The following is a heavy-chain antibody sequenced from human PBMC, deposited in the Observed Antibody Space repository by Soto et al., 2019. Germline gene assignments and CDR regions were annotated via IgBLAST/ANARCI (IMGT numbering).Heavy chain of an antibody. CDR2: IYFSGTT. J-gene: IGHJ5*02. CDR3: ARLRSGWYSGHNWFDP. D-gene: IGHD6-19*01. V-gene: IGHV4-39*01. CDR1: GDSISSTTYY. Sequence: QLQLQESGPGLVKTSETLSLICTVSGDSISSTTYYWAWIRQPPRKGLEWIGNIYFSGTTSYNSSLKSRVTMSIETSKNQVSLKLNSVSAADTAFYYCARLRSGWYSGHNWFDPWGQGILVTVSS.